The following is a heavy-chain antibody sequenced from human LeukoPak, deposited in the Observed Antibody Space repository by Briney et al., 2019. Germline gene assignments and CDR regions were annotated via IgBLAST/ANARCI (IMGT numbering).Heavy chain of an antibody. Sequence: ASVKVSCKASGGTFSNYAISWVRQAPGQGVEWMGRIIPILGIANYAQKFQGRVTITADKSTSTAYMELSSLRSEDTAVFYCARHLYDSSGYYDYWGQGTLVTVSS. D-gene: IGHD3-22*01. CDR3: ARHLYDSSGYYDY. CDR1: GGTFSNYA. CDR2: IIPILGIA. V-gene: IGHV1-69*04. J-gene: IGHJ4*02.